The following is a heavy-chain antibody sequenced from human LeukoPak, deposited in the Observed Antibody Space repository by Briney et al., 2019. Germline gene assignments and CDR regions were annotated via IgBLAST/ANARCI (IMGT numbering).Heavy chain of an antibody. V-gene: IGHV1-69*02. D-gene: IGHD5-18*01. Sequence: SVKVSCKASGGTFSSYTISWVRQAPGQGLECMGRIIPILGIANYAQKFQGRVTITADKSTSTAYMELSSLRSEDTAVYYCARGYSYGFGYFDYWGQGTLVTVSS. J-gene: IGHJ4*02. CDR1: GGTFSSYT. CDR2: IIPILGIA. CDR3: ARGYSYGFGYFDY.